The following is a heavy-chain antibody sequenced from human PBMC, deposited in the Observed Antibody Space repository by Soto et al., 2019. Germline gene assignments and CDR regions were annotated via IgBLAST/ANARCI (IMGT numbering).Heavy chain of an antibody. CDR3: ARVGYCSSTSCDGDAFDI. CDR2: ITAYNDDT. CDR1: GYTFSRYG. Sequence: ASVKVSCKVSGYTFSRYGFTWVRQAPGQGLDWMGWITAYNDDTNYAQKFQGRVTMTTDTSISTAYMELSRLRYDDTAVYYCARVGYCSSTSCDGDAFDIWGQGTMVTVSS. J-gene: IGHJ3*02. V-gene: IGHV1-18*01. D-gene: IGHD2-2*01.